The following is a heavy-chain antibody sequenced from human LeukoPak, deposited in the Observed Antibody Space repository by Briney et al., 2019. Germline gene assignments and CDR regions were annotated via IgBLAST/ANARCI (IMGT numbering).Heavy chain of an antibody. Sequence: ASVKVSCKASGYTFTSYGISWVRQAPGQGLEWMGWISAYNGNTNYAQKLQGRVTMTTDTSTSTAYMELRSLRSDDTAVYYCARDPYGSGSYGAFDIWGQGTMVTVSS. J-gene: IGHJ3*02. CDR3: ARDPYGSGSYGAFDI. D-gene: IGHD3-10*01. CDR1: GYTFTSYG. CDR2: ISAYNGNT. V-gene: IGHV1-18*01.